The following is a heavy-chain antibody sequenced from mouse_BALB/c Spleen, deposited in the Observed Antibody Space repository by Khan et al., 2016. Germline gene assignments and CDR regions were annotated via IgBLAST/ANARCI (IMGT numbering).Heavy chain of an antibody. CDR1: GFDFSRYW. D-gene: IGHD1-2*01. J-gene: IGHJ2*01. CDR2: INPDSSTI. CDR3: ANLHYYCYMNY. Sequence: EVKLLESGGGLVQPGGSLKLSCAASGFDFSRYWMSWVRQAPGKGLEWIGEINPDSSTINYPPSLKDKFIISRDNAKNTLYLQMSKVRSEETALYVCANLHYYCYMNYWGQGTTLTVSS. V-gene: IGHV4-1*02.